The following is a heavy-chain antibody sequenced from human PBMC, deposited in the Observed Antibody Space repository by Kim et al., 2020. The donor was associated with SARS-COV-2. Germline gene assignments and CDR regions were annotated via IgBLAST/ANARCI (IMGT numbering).Heavy chain of an antibody. D-gene: IGHD3-16*01. V-gene: IGHV3-33*01. CDR1: GFTFSSYG. CDR2: IWYDGSNK. J-gene: IGHJ4*02. Sequence: GGSLRLSCAASGFTFSSYGMHWVRQAPGKGLEWVAVIWYDGSNKYYADSVKGRFTISRDNSKNTLYLQMNSLRAEDTAVYYCARGGGGRNYFDYWGQGTLVTVSS. CDR3: ARGGGGRNYFDY.